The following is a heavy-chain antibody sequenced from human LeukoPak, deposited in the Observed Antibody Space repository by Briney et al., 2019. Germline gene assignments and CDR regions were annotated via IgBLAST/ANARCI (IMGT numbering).Heavy chain of an antibody. Sequence: GGSLRLSCTASGFTFNSYAMHWVRQAPGKGLEWVAVISFDATNQYYGDSVKGRFTISRDNSKNTHYLQMDSLRPEDTAVYYCAKNHDGGRFDYWGQGTLVAVSS. CDR3: AKNHDGGRFDY. V-gene: IGHV3-30*18. CDR1: GFTFNSYA. J-gene: IGHJ4*02. CDR2: ISFDATNQ. D-gene: IGHD3-16*01.